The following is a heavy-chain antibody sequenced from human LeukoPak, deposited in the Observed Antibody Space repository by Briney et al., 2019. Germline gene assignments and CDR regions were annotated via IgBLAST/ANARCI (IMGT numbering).Heavy chain of an antibody. V-gene: IGHV3-48*01. CDR2: ISSSSTI. D-gene: IGHD4-17*01. CDR1: GFIFTSYS. CDR3: ARQRAGFTVTTSDY. Sequence: TGGSLRLSCAASGFIFTSYSMNWVRQAPGKGLEWVSYISSSSTIYYADSVKGRFTISRGNAKNSLYLQMNSLRAEDTAVYYCARQRAGFTVTTSDYWGQGTLVTVSS. J-gene: IGHJ4*02.